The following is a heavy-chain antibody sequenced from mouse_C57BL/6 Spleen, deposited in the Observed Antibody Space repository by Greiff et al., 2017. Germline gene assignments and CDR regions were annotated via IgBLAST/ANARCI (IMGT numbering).Heavy chain of an antibody. CDR2: IWTGGGT. D-gene: IGHD1-1*01. V-gene: IGHV2-9-1*01. CDR3: ARNPLYYGSSYGYFDV. Sequence: VKVVESGPGLVAPSQSLSITCTVSGFSLTSYAISWVRQPPGKGLEWLGVIWTGGGTNYNSALKSRLSISKDNSKSQVFLKMNSLQTDDTARYYCARNPLYYGSSYGYFDVWGTGTTVTVSS. J-gene: IGHJ1*03. CDR1: GFSLTSYA.